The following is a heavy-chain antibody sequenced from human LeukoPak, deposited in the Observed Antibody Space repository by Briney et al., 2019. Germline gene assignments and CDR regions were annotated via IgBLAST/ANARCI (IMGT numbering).Heavy chain of an antibody. J-gene: IGHJ4*02. Sequence: PSETLSLTCTVSGESISGFYWTWIRQPPGKGLEWIGYIYYSGSTNYNPSLKSRVTISVDTSKNQFSLKLSSVTAADTAVYYCAIGTYYYDSSFGYWGQGTLVTVSS. D-gene: IGHD3-22*01. CDR3: AIGTYYYDSSFGY. CDR1: GESISGFY. V-gene: IGHV4-59*01. CDR2: IYYSGST.